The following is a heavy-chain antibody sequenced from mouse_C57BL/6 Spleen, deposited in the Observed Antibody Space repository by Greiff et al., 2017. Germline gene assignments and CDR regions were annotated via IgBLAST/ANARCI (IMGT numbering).Heavy chain of an antibody. V-gene: IGHV5-4*03. CDR1: GFTFSSYA. CDR2: ISDGGSYT. D-gene: IGHD4-1*01. Sequence: EVKLVESGGGLVKPGGSLKLSCAASGFTFSSYAMSWVRQTPEKRLEWVATISDGGSYTYYPDNVKGRFTISRDNAKNNLYLQMSHLKSEDTAMYYCARGRGTGTIYFDYWGQGTTLTVSS. CDR3: ARGRGTGTIYFDY. J-gene: IGHJ2*01.